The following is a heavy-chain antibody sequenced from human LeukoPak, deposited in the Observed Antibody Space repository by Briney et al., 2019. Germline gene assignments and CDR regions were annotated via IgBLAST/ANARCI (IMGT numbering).Heavy chain of an antibody. J-gene: IGHJ3*02. CDR3: AILQASSGSYYKDAFDI. CDR1: GYTFTSYG. D-gene: IGHD3-10*01. V-gene: IGHV1-18*01. Sequence: VASVKVSCKASGYTFTSYGISWVRQAPGQGLEWMGWISAYNGNTNYAQKLQGRVTMTTDTSTSTAYMELRSLRSDDTAVYYCAILQASSGSYYKDAFDIWGQGTMVTVSS. CDR2: ISAYNGNT.